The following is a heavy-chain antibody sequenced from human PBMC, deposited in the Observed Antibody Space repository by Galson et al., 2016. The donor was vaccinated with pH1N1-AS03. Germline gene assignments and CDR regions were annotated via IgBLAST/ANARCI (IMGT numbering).Heavy chain of an antibody. V-gene: IGHV3-33*08. CDR3: VTGNQNYFDY. CDR2: IWNDGSLK. J-gene: IGHJ4*02. Sequence: SLRLSCAASGFTFSSSAMSWVRQAPGKGLEWVAVIWNDGSLKKYGDSVKGRFIISRDNSNNTVSLEMSSLRAEDTAVYYCVTGNQNYFDYWGQGTLVTVSS. CDR1: GFTFSSSA. D-gene: IGHD2-8*02.